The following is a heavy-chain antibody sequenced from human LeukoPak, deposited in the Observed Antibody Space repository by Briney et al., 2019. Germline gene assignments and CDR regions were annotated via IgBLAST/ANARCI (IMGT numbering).Heavy chain of an antibody. CDR1: GASITNDC. CDR2: IYYTGST. J-gene: IGHJ3*01. Sequence: PSETLSPTCTVSGASITNDCWNWIRQPPGKGLEWIGYIYYTGSTSYNPSLKSRVTISVDTSKSQFSLKLSSVTAADTAVYYFARQYTFPLWGQGPGVTVSS. CDR3: ARQYTFPL. D-gene: IGHD2/OR15-2a*01. V-gene: IGHV4-59*08.